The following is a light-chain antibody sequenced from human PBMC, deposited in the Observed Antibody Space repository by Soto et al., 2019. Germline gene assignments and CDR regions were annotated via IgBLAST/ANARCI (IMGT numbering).Light chain of an antibody. CDR2: GAS. CDR1: QSISSSY. Sequence: EIILTQSPGILSLSPGERATLSCRASQSISSSYIAWYQQRPGQAPRLLIYGASNRATGIPDRFSASGSKTDFTLTISRLGPEDFSVYYCQKYGSSPPYTFGQGTKLETK. CDR3: QKYGSSPPYT. V-gene: IGKV3-20*01. J-gene: IGKJ2*01.